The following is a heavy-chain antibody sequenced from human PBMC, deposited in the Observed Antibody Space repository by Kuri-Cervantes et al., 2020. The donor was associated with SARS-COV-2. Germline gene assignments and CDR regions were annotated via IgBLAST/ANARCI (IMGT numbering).Heavy chain of an antibody. CDR2: IYPGDSDT. CDR1: GYSFTSYW. Sequence: KVSCKGSGYSFTSYWSGWVRQMPGKGLEWMGIIYPGDSDTRYSPSFQGQVTISADKSISTAYLQWSSLKASDTAMYYCARLRGYCSSTSCHSYYYYYGMDVWGQGTTVTVSS. V-gene: IGHV5-51*01. CDR3: ARLRGYCSSTSCHSYYYYYGMDV. J-gene: IGHJ6*02. D-gene: IGHD2-2*02.